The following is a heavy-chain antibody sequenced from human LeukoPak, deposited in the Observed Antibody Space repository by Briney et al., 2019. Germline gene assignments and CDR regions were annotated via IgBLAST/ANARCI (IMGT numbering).Heavy chain of an antibody. Sequence: ASVKVSCKASGYTFTGYYMHWVRQAPGQGLEWMGWINPNSGGTNYAQKFQGRVTMTRDTSISTAYMELSRLRSDDTAVYYCARGDTTVIIDSGLGYWGQGTLVTVSS. CDR1: GYTFTGYY. V-gene: IGHV1-2*02. J-gene: IGHJ4*02. CDR3: ARGDTTVIIDSGLGY. D-gene: IGHD4-17*01. CDR2: INPNSGGT.